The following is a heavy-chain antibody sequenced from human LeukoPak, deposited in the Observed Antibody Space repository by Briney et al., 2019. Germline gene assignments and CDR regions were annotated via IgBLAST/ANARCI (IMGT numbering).Heavy chain of an antibody. Sequence: ASVKVSCKASGYTFTGYYMHWVRQAPGQGLEWMGWINPNSGGTNYAQKFQGRVTMTRDTSISTAYMELSRLRSDDTAVYYCARVCGGSCYEYYGMVVWGQETTVTVSS. D-gene: IGHD2-15*01. CDR1: GYTFTGYY. V-gene: IGHV1-2*02. CDR2: INPNSGGT. CDR3: ARVCGGSCYEYYGMVV. J-gene: IGHJ6*02.